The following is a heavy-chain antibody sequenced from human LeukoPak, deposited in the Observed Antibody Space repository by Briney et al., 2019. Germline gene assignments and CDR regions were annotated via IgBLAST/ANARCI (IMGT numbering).Heavy chain of an antibody. V-gene: IGHV4-59*11. CDR1: GGSISNHY. Sequence: SETLSLTCTVSGGSISNHYWSWMRQPPGKGLEWIGYISHSGRTNSNPSLRSRVTISVDTSKNQFSLKLNSVTAADTAVYYCARDTYYYDDSDYYEDVFDSWGRRKMATVSS. CDR2: ISHSGRT. D-gene: IGHD3-22*01. J-gene: IGHJ3*02. CDR3: ARDTYYYDDSDYYEDVFDS.